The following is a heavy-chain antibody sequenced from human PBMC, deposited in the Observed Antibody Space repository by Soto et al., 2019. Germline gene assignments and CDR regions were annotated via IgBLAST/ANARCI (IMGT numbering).Heavy chain of an antibody. D-gene: IGHD3-22*01. CDR1: GFTFSSYS. CDR3: ARVYSSGYYPYRYFDL. CDR2: ISSSSSYI. Sequence: GGSLRLSCAASGFTFSSYSMNWVRQAPGKGLEWVSSISSSSSYIYYADSVKGRFTISRDNAKNSLYLQMNSLRAEDTAVYYCARVYSSGYYPYRYFDLWGRGTLVTAPQ. V-gene: IGHV3-21*01. J-gene: IGHJ2*01.